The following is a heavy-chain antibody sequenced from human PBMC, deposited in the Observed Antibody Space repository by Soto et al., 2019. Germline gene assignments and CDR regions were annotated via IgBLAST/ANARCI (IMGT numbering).Heavy chain of an antibody. CDR1: GFTFTSYD. J-gene: IGHJ6*01. CDR3: ARVSRIDYDFWSGSGGIDV. Sequence: EVQLVESGGGLVQPGGSLRLSCAASGFTFTSYDMHWVRQATGKGLEWVSAIGTAGDTYYPGSVKGRFTISRENAKNSLYLQMNSLRAEDTAVYYCARVSRIDYDFWSGSGGIDVWGQGTTVTVSS. CDR2: IGTAGDT. D-gene: IGHD3-3*01. V-gene: IGHV3-13*01.